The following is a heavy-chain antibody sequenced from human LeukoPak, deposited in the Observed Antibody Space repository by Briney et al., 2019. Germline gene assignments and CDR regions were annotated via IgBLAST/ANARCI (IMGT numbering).Heavy chain of an antibody. J-gene: IGHJ4*02. CDR2: FNHSGST. CDR1: GGSFSGYY. Sequence: PSETLSLTCAVYGGSFSGYYWSWIRQPPGKGLQWIGEFNHSGSTNYNPSLKGRVTISVDTSKNQFSLKLSSVTAADTAVYYCARGSEYYDFWSGYSSPFDYWGQGTLVTVSS. D-gene: IGHD3-3*01. V-gene: IGHV4-34*01. CDR3: ARGSEYYDFWSGYSSPFDY.